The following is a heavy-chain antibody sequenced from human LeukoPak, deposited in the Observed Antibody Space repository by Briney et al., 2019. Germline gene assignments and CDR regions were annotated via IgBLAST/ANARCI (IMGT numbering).Heavy chain of an antibody. CDR1: GFTFSSFW. CDR2: IKQDGFEK. D-gene: IGHD6-13*01. J-gene: IGHJ4*02. Sequence: GGSLRLSCAASGFTFSSFWMTWVRQAPGKGLEWAANIKQDGFEKNCVDSVKGRFTISRDNAKNSLYLQMNSLRVEDTAVYYCARGWSPILWGQGTLVTVS. V-gene: IGHV3-7*01. CDR3: ARGWSPIL.